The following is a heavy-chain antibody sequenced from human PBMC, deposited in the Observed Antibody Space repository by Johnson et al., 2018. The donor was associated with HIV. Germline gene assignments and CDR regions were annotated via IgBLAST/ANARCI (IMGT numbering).Heavy chain of an antibody. CDR1: GFTVSGKF. J-gene: IGHJ3*01. V-gene: IGHV3-74*03. CDR3: AKVDCGGDTCAGYDPFEL. Sequence: MLLVESGGGFIQPGGSLKLSCAASGFTVSGKFMGWVRQAPGKRPVWVARIYNDGSRTTYADSVRGRFTISRDNAKYTVDLQMNSLRVEDTAVYYCAKVDCGGDTCAGYDPFELWGQGTLVTVSS. D-gene: IGHD2-21*01. CDR2: IYNDGSRT.